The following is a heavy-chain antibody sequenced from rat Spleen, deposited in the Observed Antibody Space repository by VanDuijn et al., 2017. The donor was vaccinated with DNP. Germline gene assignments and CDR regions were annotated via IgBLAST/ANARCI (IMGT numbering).Heavy chain of an antibody. CDR1: GFTFSNYH. D-gene: IGHD5-1*01. Sequence: EVQLVESGGGLVQPRRSMNLSCAASGFTFSNYHMAWVRQPPTKGLEWVASITPGGTTTYYRDSVKGRFTISRDNARNTLYLQMDSLRSEDTATYYCATHGTFVYWGQGTLVTVSS. CDR3: ATHGTFVY. CDR2: ITPGGTTT. J-gene: IGHJ3*01. V-gene: IGHV5-25*01.